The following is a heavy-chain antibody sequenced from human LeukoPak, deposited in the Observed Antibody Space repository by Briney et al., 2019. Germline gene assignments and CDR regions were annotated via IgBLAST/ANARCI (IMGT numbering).Heavy chain of an antibody. CDR2: IIPIFGTA. V-gene: IGHV1-69*13. CDR3: ARDRCSSTSCSLHDAFDI. J-gene: IGHJ3*02. Sequence: SVEVSCKASGGTFSSYAISWVRQAPGQGLEWMGGIIPIFGTANYAQKFQGRVTITADESTSTAYMELSSLRSEDTAVYYCARDRCSSTSCSLHDAFDIWGQGTMVTVSS. CDR1: GGTFSSYA. D-gene: IGHD2-2*01.